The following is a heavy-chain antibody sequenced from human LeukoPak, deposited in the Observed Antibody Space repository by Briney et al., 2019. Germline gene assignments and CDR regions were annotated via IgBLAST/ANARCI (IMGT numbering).Heavy chain of an antibody. V-gene: IGHV3-21*01. CDR3: AREMSGSNDAFDI. CDR2: ISSSSSYI. J-gene: IGHJ3*02. Sequence: GGSLRLSCAASGFTFSNYSMNWVRQAPGKGLEWVSSISSSSSYIYYADSVKGRFTISRENAKNSLYLQMHGLTAGDTAVYYCAREMSGSNDAFDIWGPGTMVTVSS. D-gene: IGHD3-10*01. CDR1: GFTFSNYS.